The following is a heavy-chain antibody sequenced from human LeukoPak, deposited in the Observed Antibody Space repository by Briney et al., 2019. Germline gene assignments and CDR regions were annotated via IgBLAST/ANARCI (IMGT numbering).Heavy chain of an antibody. J-gene: IGHJ4*02. Sequence: GGSPRLSCAASGFTFSDYSMHWVRQAPGKGLNWVAFIRYDGNNKYYADSVKGRFTISRDNSKNMLYLQMNSLRAEDTAVYYCASEWELGFDYWGQGTLVTVSS. CDR2: IRYDGNNK. CDR3: ASEWELGFDY. CDR1: GFTFSDYS. D-gene: IGHD1-26*01. V-gene: IGHV3-30*02.